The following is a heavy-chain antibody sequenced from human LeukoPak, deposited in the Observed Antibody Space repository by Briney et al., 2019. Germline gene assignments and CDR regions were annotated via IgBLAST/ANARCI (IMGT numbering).Heavy chain of an antibody. Sequence: PSETLSLTCAVSGHSISTGYYWGWIRQPPGKGLEWIGSMSHNRGTYYNPSLKSRGTISMDTSKNQISLRLTSVTAADTAVYYCASYYASGVSAYNYYGMDVWGKGTTVTVSS. V-gene: IGHV4-38-2*01. J-gene: IGHJ6*04. D-gene: IGHD3-10*01. CDR1: GHSISTGYY. CDR3: ASYYASGVSAYNYYGMDV. CDR2: MSHNRGT.